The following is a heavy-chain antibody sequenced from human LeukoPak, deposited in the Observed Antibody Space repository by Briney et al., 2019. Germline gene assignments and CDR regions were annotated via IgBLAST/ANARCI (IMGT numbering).Heavy chain of an antibody. Sequence: PGGSLRLSCAASGFTFSSYAMHWVRQAPGKGLEWVAVISYDGSNKYYADSVKGRFTISRDNSKNTLYLQMNSLRAEDTAVYYCARDLAMGATPLGYWGQGTLVTVSS. V-gene: IGHV3-30-3*01. CDR1: GFTFSSYA. CDR3: ARDLAMGATPLGY. CDR2: ISYDGSNK. J-gene: IGHJ4*02. D-gene: IGHD1-26*01.